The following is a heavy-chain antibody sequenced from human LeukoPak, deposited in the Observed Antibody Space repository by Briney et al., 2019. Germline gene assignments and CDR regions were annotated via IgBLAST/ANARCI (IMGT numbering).Heavy chain of an antibody. V-gene: IGHV4-59*01. Sequence: PSETLSLTCTVSGGSISNYFWSWIRQPPGKGLEWIGYIYYTGSTNYNPSLKSRVTISVGTSKNQFSLKLSSVTAADTAVYYCARPSRSIFTAGAFDIWGQGTMVTVSS. CDR2: IYYTGST. CDR1: GGSISNYF. CDR3: ARPSRSIFTAGAFDI. D-gene: IGHD3-9*01. J-gene: IGHJ3*02.